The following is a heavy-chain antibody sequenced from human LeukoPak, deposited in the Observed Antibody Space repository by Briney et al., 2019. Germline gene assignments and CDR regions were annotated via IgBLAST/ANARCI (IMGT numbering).Heavy chain of an antibody. Sequence: SETLSLTCTVSGGSISSGGYYWSWIRQHPGKGLEWIGYIYYSGSTYYNPSLKSRVTISVDASKNQFSLKLSSVTAADTAVYYCARAPQMGYYYDSSGYFDYWGQGTLVTVSS. J-gene: IGHJ4*02. CDR1: GGSISSGGYY. D-gene: IGHD3-22*01. CDR2: IYYSGST. CDR3: ARAPQMGYYYDSSGYFDY. V-gene: IGHV4-31*03.